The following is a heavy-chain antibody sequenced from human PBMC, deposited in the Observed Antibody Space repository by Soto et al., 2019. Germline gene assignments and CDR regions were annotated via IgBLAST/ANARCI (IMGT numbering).Heavy chain of an antibody. V-gene: IGHV4-4*02. Sequence: SETLSLTCAVHGGSISSSDCWTWVRQPPGKGLEWIGDTHQNGGTNYSPFLKSRATISIDKSKNQFSLTLRPVTAADTAVYYCATGLEATGPFPWGQVFLVT. J-gene: IGHJ5*02. CDR1: GGSISSSDC. D-gene: IGHD2-8*02. CDR3: ATGLEATGPFP. CDR2: THQNGGT.